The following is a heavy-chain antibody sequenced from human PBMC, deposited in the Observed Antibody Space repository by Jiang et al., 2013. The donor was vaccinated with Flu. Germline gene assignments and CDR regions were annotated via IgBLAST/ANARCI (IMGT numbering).Heavy chain of an antibody. CDR3: ARETGGWFDP. V-gene: IGHV3-30-3*01. Sequence: LLESGGGVVQPGRSLRLSCAASGFTFSSYAMHWVRQAPGKGLEWVAVISYDGSNKYYADSVKGRFTISRDNSKNTLYLQMNSLRAEDTAVYYCARETGGWFDPWGQGTLVTVSS. J-gene: IGHJ5*02. CDR1: GFTFSSYA. CDR2: ISYDGSNK.